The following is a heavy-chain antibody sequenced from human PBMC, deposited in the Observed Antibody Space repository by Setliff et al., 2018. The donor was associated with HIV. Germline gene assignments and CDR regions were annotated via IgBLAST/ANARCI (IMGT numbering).Heavy chain of an antibody. CDR2: MNPNSGNT. CDR3: ARGAWYTSGWYSSRYMDV. Sequence: ASVKVSCKTSGDTLSSYAINWVRQATGQGLEWMGWMNPNSGNTGYAQKFQGRVIMTRDTSITTAYMELSSLRSDDTAVYYCARGAWYTSGWYSSRYMDVWGKGTTVTVSS. J-gene: IGHJ6*03. CDR1: GDTLSSYA. V-gene: IGHV1-8*02. D-gene: IGHD6-19*01.